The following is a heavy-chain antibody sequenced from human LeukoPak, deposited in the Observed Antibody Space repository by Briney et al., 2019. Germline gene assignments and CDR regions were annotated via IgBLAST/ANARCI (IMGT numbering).Heavy chain of an antibody. CDR1: GFTFSSYA. D-gene: IGHD5-18*01. J-gene: IGHJ4*02. CDR3: ADGYIYGYGY. CDR2: ISYDGSNK. Sequence: PGGSLRLSCAASGFTFSSYAMHWVRQAPGKGLEWVAVISYDGSNKYYADSVKGRFTISRDNSKNTLYLHMNSLRVEDTAVYYCADGYIYGYGYWGQGSLVTVSS. V-gene: IGHV3-30-3*01.